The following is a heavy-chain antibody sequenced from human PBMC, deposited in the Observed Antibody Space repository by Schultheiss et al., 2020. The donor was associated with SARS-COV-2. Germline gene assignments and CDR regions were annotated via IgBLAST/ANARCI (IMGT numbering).Heavy chain of an antibody. CDR1: GFTFSNYA. CDR3: AKVLRGIYPTDACDI. CDR2: VGGSGGRT. J-gene: IGHJ3*02. V-gene: IGHV3-23*01. D-gene: IGHD1-14*01. Sequence: GGSLRLSCAASGFTFSNYAMSWVRQAPGKGLEWVSVVGGSGGRTYYADSVKGRFTVSRDNSMTTLWLQMNSLAAGDTAVYYCAKVLRGIYPTDACDIWGQGTMVTVSS.